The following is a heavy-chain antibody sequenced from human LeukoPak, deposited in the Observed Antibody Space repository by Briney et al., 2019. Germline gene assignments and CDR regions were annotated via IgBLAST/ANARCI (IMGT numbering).Heavy chain of an antibody. CDR3: ARATPGGLHGYSFDY. Sequence: ASVKVSCKXSGYTFKSYDINWVRQATGQGLEWMGWMNPNSGNTGFSQKFQDRVSMTRDTSINTAYMELTSLRSGDTAVYYCARATPGGLHGYSFDYWGQGTVVTVYS. D-gene: IGHD5-24*01. CDR2: MNPNSGNT. J-gene: IGHJ4*02. V-gene: IGHV1-8*02. CDR1: GYTFKSYD.